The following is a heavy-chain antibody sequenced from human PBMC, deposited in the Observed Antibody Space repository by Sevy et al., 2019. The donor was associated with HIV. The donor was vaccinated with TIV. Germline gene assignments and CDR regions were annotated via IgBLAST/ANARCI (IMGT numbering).Heavy chain of an antibody. CDR2: INSDRSST. CDR3: VREGVGGYSYGFDY. D-gene: IGHD5-18*01. V-gene: IGHV3-74*03. J-gene: IGHJ4*02. Sequence: GGSLRLSCAASGFSFSIYWMHWVRQVPGKGLVWVSRINSDRSSTTYADSVKGRFTFSRDNAKNTLFLQMNSLRVEDTAVYYCVREGVGGYSYGFDYWGQGTLVTVSS. CDR1: GFSFSIYW.